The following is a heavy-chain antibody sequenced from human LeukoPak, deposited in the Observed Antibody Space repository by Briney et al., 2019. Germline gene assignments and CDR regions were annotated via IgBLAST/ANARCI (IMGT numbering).Heavy chain of an antibody. V-gene: IGHV3-7*01. D-gene: IGHD1-26*01. CDR2: IKQDGSEK. Sequence: GALRLSCVASGFTFSSYWMSWVRQAPGKGLEWVANIKQDGSEKYYVDSVKGRFTISRDNAKNSLYLQMNSPRAEDTAVYYCARVGGSYDPNWFDPWGQGTLVTVSS. CDR3: ARVGGSYDPNWFDP. CDR1: GFTFSSYW. J-gene: IGHJ5*02.